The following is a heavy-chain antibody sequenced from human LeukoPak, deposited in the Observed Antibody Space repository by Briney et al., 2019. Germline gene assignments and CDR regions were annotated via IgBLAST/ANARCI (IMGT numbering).Heavy chain of an antibody. J-gene: IGHJ6*02. V-gene: IGHV3-23*01. D-gene: IGHD1-26*01. CDR3: VKDHRDSGNYYYYYGMDV. CDR1: GFTVSAYA. Sequence: GVSLRLSCAASGFTVSAYAMAWVRQAPGKGLEWVSTIYDDNTYYADSVKGRFTISRDNSKNTLYLQMDSLRAEDTAVYACVKDHRDSGNYYYYYGMDVWGQGTTVAVSS. CDR2: IYDDNT.